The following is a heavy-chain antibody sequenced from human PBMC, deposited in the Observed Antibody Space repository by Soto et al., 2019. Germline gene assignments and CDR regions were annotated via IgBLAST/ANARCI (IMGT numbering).Heavy chain of an antibody. J-gene: IGHJ4*02. CDR1: GGIFISYP. Sequence: ASVKVSCKASGGIFISYPISWVRQAPGQGLEWMGGIIPVFGTAYYAQKFQGRVTITADESTNTAYMELSSLKYEDTAMYYCARVGSGYTWFNDDRGQGTLVTVSS. CDR3: ARVGSGYTWFNDD. V-gene: IGHV1-69*13. CDR2: IIPVFGTA. D-gene: IGHD3-3*01.